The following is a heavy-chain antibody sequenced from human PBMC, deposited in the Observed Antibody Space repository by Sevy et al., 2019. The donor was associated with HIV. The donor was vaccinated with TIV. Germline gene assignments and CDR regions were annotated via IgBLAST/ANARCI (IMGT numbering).Heavy chain of an antibody. CDR2: ISYDGSNK. Sequence: GGSLRLSCAASGFTFSSYAMHWVRQAPGKGLEWVAVISYDGSNKYYADSVKGRFTISRDNSKNTLYLQMNSLIAEDTAVYYCARDRRPPRGYCSSTSCRLNYYGMDVWGQGTTVTVSS. CDR3: ARDRRPPRGYCSSTSCRLNYYGMDV. D-gene: IGHD2-2*01. V-gene: IGHV3-30-3*01. J-gene: IGHJ6*02. CDR1: GFTFSSYA.